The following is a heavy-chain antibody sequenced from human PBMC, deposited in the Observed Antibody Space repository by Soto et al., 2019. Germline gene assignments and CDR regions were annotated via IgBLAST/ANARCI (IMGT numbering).Heavy chain of an antibody. J-gene: IGHJ4*02. CDR3: ARVGSTGWSPDY. D-gene: IGHD6-19*01. V-gene: IGHV4-59*11. CDR1: GGSISGHY. Sequence: PSETLSLTCTVSGGSISGHYWIWIRQPPGEGMEWIGYIFYSGSTTYNNNPSLKSRVTISVDTSKNQFSPSLSSVTAADTAVYYCARVGSTGWSPDYWGQGTLVTVSS. CDR2: IFYSGSTTY.